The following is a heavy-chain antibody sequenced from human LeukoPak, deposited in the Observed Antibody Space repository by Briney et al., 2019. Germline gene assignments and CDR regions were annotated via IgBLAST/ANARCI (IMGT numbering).Heavy chain of an antibody. D-gene: IGHD5-12*01. CDR1: GFTFSSYW. CDR3: ARRDSGYYYYYGMDV. Sequence: GGSLRLSCAASGFTFSSYWMGWVRQAPGKGLEWVANIKQDGSEKYYVDSVKGRFTISRDNAKNSLYLQMNSLRAEDTAVYYCARRDSGYYYYYGMDVWGQGTTVTVSS. V-gene: IGHV3-7*01. J-gene: IGHJ6*02. CDR2: IKQDGSEK.